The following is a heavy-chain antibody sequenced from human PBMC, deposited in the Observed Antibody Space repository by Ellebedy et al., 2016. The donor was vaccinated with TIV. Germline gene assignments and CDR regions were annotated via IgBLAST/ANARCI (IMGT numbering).Heavy chain of an antibody. CDR2: IYYSGST. V-gene: IGHV4-59*01. D-gene: IGHD6-13*01. CDR1: GGSISSYY. CDR3: ARVVWQQPVSYAFDI. J-gene: IGHJ3*02. Sequence: MPSETLSLTCTVSGGSISSYYWSWIRQPPGKGLEWIGYIYYSGSTNYNPSLKSRVTISVDTSKNQFSLRLSSVTAAATAVYYCARVVWQQPVSYAFDIWGQGTMVTVSS.